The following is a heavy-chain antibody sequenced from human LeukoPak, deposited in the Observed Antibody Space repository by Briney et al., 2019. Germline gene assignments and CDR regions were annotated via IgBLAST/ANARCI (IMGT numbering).Heavy chain of an antibody. D-gene: IGHD2-15*01. CDR1: GGSISNHY. V-gene: IGHV4-4*07. Sequence: PSETLSLTCTVSGGSISNHYWSWIRQPAGKGLECIGRIHRSGSTDYNPSLKSRVTISVDTSKNQFSLKLSSVTAADTAVYYCARTTEGYCRGGSCYYYYYYMDVWGKGTTVTVSS. CDR2: IHRSGST. CDR3: ARTTEGYCRGGSCYYYYYYMDV. J-gene: IGHJ6*03.